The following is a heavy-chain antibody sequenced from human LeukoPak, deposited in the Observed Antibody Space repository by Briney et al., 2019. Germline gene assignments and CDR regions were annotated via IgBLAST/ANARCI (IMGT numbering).Heavy chain of an antibody. V-gene: IGHV4-30-4*01. CDR1: GGSIRSNDYY. Sequence: PSQTLSLTSTVSGGSIRSNDYYGNWIRQPPGRGLEWIGYMYYDGSSYYNPSLKSRISTSVDTSRNQFSLKLSSVTAADTAVYYCARSPGSGSSYDAFDIWGQGTMVTVSS. D-gene: IGHD1-26*01. J-gene: IGHJ3*02. CDR3: ARSPGSGSSYDAFDI. CDR2: MYYDGSS.